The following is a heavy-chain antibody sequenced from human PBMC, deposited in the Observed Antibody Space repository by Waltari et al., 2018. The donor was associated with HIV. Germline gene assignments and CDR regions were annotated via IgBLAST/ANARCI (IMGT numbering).Heavy chain of an antibody. Sequence: EVQLVESGGTLVQPGGSLRLSCSASGFTFSSYSIHWVRQTPGKGLEYVSAISGDGNSTYYAGSRKGRFTITRDNSNNTVWLQMRSLRAEDTAVYYCAKGNYDVLTGYYGPSFEYWGQGTLVTVSS. D-gene: IGHD3-9*01. CDR3: AKGNYDVLTGYYGPSFEY. CDR2: ISGDGNST. J-gene: IGHJ4*02. V-gene: IGHV3-64D*06. CDR1: GFTFSSYS.